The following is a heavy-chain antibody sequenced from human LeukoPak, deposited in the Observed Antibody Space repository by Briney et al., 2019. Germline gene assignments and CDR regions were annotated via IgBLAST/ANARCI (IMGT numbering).Heavy chain of an antibody. CDR3: ARHCGSTSCYKWFDP. CDR2: INHSGST. J-gene: IGHJ5*02. CDR1: GGSFSGYY. D-gene: IGHD2-2*02. V-gene: IGHV4-34*01. Sequence: SETLSLTCAVYGGSFSGYYWSWIRQPPRKGLEWIGEINHSGSTNYNPSLKSRVTISVDTSRNQFSLKLSSVTAADTAVYYCARHCGSTSCYKWFDPWGQGTLVTVSS.